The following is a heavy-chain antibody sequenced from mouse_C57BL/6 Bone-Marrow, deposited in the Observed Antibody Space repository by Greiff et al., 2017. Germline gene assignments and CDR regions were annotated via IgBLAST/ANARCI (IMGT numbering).Heavy chain of an antibody. CDR2: IDPETGGT. J-gene: IGHJ2*01. Sequence: VPLQQSGAELVRPGASVTLSCKASGYTFTDYEMHWVKQTPVHGLEWIGAIDPETGGTAYNQKFKGKAILTADKSSSTAYMELRSLTSEDSAVYYCTRDYYYGTDYFDYWGQGTTLTVSS. D-gene: IGHD1-1*01. CDR1: GYTFTDYE. V-gene: IGHV1-15*01. CDR3: TRDYYYGTDYFDY.